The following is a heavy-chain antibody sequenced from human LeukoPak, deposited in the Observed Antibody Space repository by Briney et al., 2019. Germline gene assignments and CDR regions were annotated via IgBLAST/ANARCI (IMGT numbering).Heavy chain of an antibody. CDR2: IYYSGST. CDR3: AREKGYYYEAGYYYGMDV. V-gene: IGHV4-30-4*01. CDR1: GGSISSGDYY. J-gene: IGHJ6*02. Sequence: PSETLSLTCTVSGGSISSGDYYWSWIRQPPGKGLEWIGYIYYSGSTYYNPSLKSRVTISVDTSKNQFSLKLSSVTAADTAVYYCAREKGYYYEAGYYYGMDVWGQGTTVTVSS. D-gene: IGHD3-22*01.